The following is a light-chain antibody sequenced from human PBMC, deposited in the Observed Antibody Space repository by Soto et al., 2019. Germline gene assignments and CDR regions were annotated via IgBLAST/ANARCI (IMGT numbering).Light chain of an antibody. CDR2: KTS. Sequence: DIQMTQSPSTLSASVGDRVTITCRASQSISSWLAWYQQKPGKAPKLLIYKTSNLQSGVPSRFSGSGSGSEFSLTISSLQHDDFAPCYCQQYQSFSLTFGGPTRVQVK. CDR3: QQYQSFSLT. CDR1: QSISSW. V-gene: IGKV1-5*03. J-gene: IGKJ4*01.